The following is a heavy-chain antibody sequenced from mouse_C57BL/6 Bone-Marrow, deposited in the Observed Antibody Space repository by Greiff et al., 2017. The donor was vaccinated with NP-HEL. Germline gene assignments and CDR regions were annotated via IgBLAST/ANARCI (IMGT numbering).Heavy chain of an antibody. CDR1: GYTFTDYE. CDR3: TNPLYYYGSSSFAY. D-gene: IGHD1-1*01. Sequence: VQRVESGAELVRPGASVTLSCKASGYTFTDYEMHWVKQTPVHGLEWIGAIDPETGGTAYNQKFKGKAILTADKSSSTAYMELRSLTSEDSAVYYCTNPLYYYGSSSFAYWGQGTLVTVSA. CDR2: IDPETGGT. J-gene: IGHJ3*01. V-gene: IGHV1-15*01.